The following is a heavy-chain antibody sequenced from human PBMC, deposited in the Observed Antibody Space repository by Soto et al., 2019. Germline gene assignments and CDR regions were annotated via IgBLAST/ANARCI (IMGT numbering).Heavy chain of an antibody. CDR3: ARGGMVYAAPYFDY. Sequence: QVRLQESGPGLVKPSQTLSLTCTVSGGSISSGDYYWSWIRQPAAKGLEWIGYIYYSGSTYYNPSLKSRVTISVDTSKNQFSLKLSSVTAADTAVYYCARGGMVYAAPYFDYWGQGTLVTVSS. D-gene: IGHD2-8*01. CDR1: GGSISSGDYY. V-gene: IGHV4-30-4*01. CDR2: IYYSGST. J-gene: IGHJ4*02.